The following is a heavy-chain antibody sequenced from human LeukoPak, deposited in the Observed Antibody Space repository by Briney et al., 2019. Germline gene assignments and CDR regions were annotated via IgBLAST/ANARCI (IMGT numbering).Heavy chain of an antibody. D-gene: IGHD4-11*01. J-gene: IGHJ4*02. CDR3: ARWTTTYLDY. V-gene: IGHV1-46*01. CDR2: INPSGGST. CDR1: GYTFTIYG. Sequence: ASVKVSCKASGYTFTIYGIIWVRQAPGQGLEWMGIINPSGGSTNFAQKFQGRVTMTTDTSTITVYMELSSLRSEDTAVYYCARWTTTYLDYWGQGTLVTVSS.